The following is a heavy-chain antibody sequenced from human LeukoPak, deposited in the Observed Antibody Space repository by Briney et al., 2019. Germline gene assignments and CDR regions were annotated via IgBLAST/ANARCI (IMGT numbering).Heavy chain of an antibody. CDR1: GGTFSSYA. J-gene: IGHJ4*02. CDR3: AREFSGSYSTRFDY. D-gene: IGHD1-26*01. Sequence: ASVKVSCKASGGTFSSYAISWVRQAPGQGLEWMGGIIPIFGTANYAQKFQGRVTITADESTSTAYMELSSLRSEDTAVYYCAREFSGSYSTRFDYWGQGTLVTVSS. CDR2: IIPIFGTA. V-gene: IGHV1-69*13.